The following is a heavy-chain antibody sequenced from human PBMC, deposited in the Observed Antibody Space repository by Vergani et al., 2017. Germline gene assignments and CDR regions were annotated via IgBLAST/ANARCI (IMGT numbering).Heavy chain of an antibody. CDR3: ARTTTXPTYYDILTGYYRSPHYYFDY. D-gene: IGHD3-9*01. J-gene: IGHJ4*02. CDR2: IDWDDDK. V-gene: IGHV2-70*20. Sequence: QVTLRESGPALVKPTQTLTLTCTFSGFSLSTSGMCVSWVRQPPGKALEWLALIDWDDDKYYSTSLKTRLTISKDTSKNQVVLTMTNMDPVDTATYYCARTTTXPTYYDILTGYYRSPHYYFDYWGQGTLVTVSS. CDR1: GFSLSTSGMC.